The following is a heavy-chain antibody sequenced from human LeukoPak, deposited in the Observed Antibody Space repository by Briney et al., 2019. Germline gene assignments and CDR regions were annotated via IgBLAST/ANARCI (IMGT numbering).Heavy chain of an antibody. V-gene: IGHV1-69*05. Sequence: GASVKVSCKASGGTFSLYAIGWVRQAPGQGLEWMGGIIPVYGAANYAQKFQGRVTIATDESTSTAYMELSSLRSEDTAVYYCARVPYYYDSSGYPDYWGQGTLVTVSS. J-gene: IGHJ4*02. CDR1: GGTFSLYA. D-gene: IGHD3-22*01. CDR2: IIPVYGAA. CDR3: ARVPYYYDSSGYPDY.